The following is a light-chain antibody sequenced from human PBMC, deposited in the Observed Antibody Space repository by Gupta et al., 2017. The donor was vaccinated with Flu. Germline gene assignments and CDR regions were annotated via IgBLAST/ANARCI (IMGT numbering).Light chain of an antibody. CDR3: HGWDTTSDHYV. J-gene: IGLJ1*01. V-gene: IGLV3-21*02. CDR1: PIRNGG. Sequence: SYVLTQPPSVSVAPGHTARITCGGNPIRNGGVPWYQQKPGQAPVVVVYDDADRPSGIPERFSGSTSGNTATLTISRVEAGDEADYYCHGWDTTSDHYVFGTGTKVTVL. CDR2: DDA.